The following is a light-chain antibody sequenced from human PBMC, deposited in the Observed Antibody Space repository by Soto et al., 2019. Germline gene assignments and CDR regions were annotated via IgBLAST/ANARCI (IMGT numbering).Light chain of an antibody. CDR1: QSISTY. CDR2: AAS. CDR3: QQSYRTPII. J-gene: IGKJ5*01. Sequence: DIPLTQSPSPLSASVGDRVAITCLASQSISTYLNWYQQKPGKAPKVLIYAASKLQSGVPPRFSGSGSGTDFTLTISSQQPEDVATYFCQQSYRTPIIFGQGTRLEIK. V-gene: IGKV1-39*01.